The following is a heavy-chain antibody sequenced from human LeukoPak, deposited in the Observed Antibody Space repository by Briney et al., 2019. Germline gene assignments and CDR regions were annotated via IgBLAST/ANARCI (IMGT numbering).Heavy chain of an antibody. D-gene: IGHD5-18*01. CDR3: ARDKVYSYGLETTY. CDR2: IYSGGST. Sequence: GGSLRLSCAASGFTVSSNYMSWVRQAPGNGLEWVSVIYSGGSTYYADSVKGRFTISRDNSKNTLYLQMNSLRAEDTAVYYCARDKVYSYGLETTYWGQGTLVTVSS. V-gene: IGHV3-66*01. J-gene: IGHJ4*02. CDR1: GFTVSSNY.